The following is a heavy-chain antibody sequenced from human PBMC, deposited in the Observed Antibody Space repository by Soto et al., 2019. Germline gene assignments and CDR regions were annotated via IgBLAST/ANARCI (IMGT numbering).Heavy chain of an antibody. CDR1: GFTFTNNG. CDR3: AKDLRQGASGATVYGMDV. Sequence: QVQLVESGGGDVQPGTSLRLSCVASGFTFTNNGMHWVRQAPGKGLEWVALVSHDGRKTFYADSVKGRLTIYRDNSKSTVYRHMNNLRPEDTAVYQCAKDLRQGASGATVYGMDVWGQGTKVTVSS. J-gene: IGHJ6*02. CDR2: VSHDGRKT. V-gene: IGHV3-30*18. D-gene: IGHD5-12*01.